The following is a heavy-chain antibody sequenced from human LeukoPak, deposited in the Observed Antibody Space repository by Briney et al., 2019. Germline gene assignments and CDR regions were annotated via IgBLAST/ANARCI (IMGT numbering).Heavy chain of an antibody. CDR1: GYSFTNNW. CDR3: VRSSGGNSYYYYGMDV. V-gene: IGHV5-51*01. CDR2: IYPGDSDT. D-gene: IGHD4-23*01. J-gene: IGHJ6*02. Sequence: GESLKISCKGSGYSFTNNWIGWVRQMPGKGLEWMGIIYPGDSDTRYSPSFQGQVTISADKSISTAYLQWSSLKASDTAMYYCVRSSGGNSYYYYGMDVWGQGTTVTVSS.